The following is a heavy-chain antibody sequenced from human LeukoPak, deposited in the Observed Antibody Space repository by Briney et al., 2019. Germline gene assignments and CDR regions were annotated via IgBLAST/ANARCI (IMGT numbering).Heavy chain of an antibody. D-gene: IGHD3-10*01. J-gene: IGHJ4*02. CDR2: IYYSGST. Sequence: PSETLSLTCTVSGGSISSYYWSWIRQPPGKGLEWIGYIYYSGSTNYNPSLKSRVTISVDTSKNQFSLKLSSVTAADTAVYYCATARMVRGVIISFDYWGQGTLATVSS. CDR3: ATARMVRGVIISFDY. CDR1: GGSISSYY. V-gene: IGHV4-59*01.